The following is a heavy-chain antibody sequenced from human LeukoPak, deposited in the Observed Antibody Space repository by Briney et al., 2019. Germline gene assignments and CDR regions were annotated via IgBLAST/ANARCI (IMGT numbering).Heavy chain of an antibody. J-gene: IGHJ4*02. CDR3: ARGNWNYFDY. Sequence: SQTLSLTCTVSGDSISSGDYYWTWIRQPAGKGLEWIGRIYSSGSTNYNPSLNSRLTISLDTSKNQFSLKLGSVTAADTAVYYCARGNWNYFDYWGQGTLVPVSS. D-gene: IGHD1-20*01. V-gene: IGHV4-61*02. CDR1: GDSISSGDYY. CDR2: IYSSGST.